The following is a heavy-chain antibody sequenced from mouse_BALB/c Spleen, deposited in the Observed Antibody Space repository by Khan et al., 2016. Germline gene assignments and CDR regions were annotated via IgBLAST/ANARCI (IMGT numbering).Heavy chain of an antibody. Sequence: VQLQESGAELVRPGSSVKISCKASGFAFSSYWMNWVKQRPGQGLEWIGQIYPGDGDTNYNGKFKGKATLTADKSSSTAYMQLSSLASEASAVYFWARGTPCANWGHGTLVTVSA. V-gene: IGHV1-80*01. J-gene: IGHJ3*01. CDR1: GFAFSSYW. CDR2: IYPGDGDT. CDR3: ARGTPCAN. D-gene: IGHD2-14*01.